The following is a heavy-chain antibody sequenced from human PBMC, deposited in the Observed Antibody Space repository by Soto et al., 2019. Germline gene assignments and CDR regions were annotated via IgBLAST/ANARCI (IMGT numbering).Heavy chain of an antibody. V-gene: IGHV4-30-4*08. CDR1: GGSLSSYY. J-gene: IGHJ4*02. CDR2: IYYSGST. D-gene: IGHD4-17*01. Sequence: TSETLSLTCTVSGGSLSSYYWSWIRQPPGKGLEWIGYIYYSGSTYYNPSLKSRVTISVDTSKNQFSLKLSSVTAADTAVYYCARDYGGNSALDYWGQGTLVTVSS. CDR3: ARDYGGNSALDY.